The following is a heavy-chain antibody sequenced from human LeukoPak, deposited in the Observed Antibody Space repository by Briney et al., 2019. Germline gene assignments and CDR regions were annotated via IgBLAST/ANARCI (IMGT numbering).Heavy chain of an antibody. CDR1: EYTFTGYY. J-gene: IGHJ4*02. D-gene: IGHD6-13*01. CDR3: ARDFLYSSSGSDY. CDR2: INPNSGGT. Sequence: ASVKVSCKASEYTFTGYYMHWVRQAPGQGLEWMGWINPNSGGTNYAQKFQGRVTMTRDTSISTAYMELSRLRSDDTAVYYCARDFLYSSSGSDYWGQGTLVTVSS. V-gene: IGHV1-2*02.